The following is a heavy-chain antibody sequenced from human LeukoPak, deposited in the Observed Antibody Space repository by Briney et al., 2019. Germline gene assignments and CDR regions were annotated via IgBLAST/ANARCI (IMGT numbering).Heavy chain of an antibody. D-gene: IGHD4-23*01. V-gene: IGHV3-21*01. J-gene: IGHJ4*02. Sequence: KSGGSLRLSCAASGFTFSSYSMNWVRQAPGKGLEWVSSISSSSSYIYYADSVKGRFTISRDNAKNSLYLQMNSLRAEDTAVYYCARDRFGYGGNSDYWGQGTLVTVSS. CDR2: ISSSSSYI. CDR3: ARDRFGYGGNSDY. CDR1: GFTFSSYS.